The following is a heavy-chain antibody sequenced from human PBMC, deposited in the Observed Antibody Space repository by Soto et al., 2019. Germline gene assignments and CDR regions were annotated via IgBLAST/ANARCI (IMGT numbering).Heavy chain of an antibody. Sequence: KESGPTPVKPRQTLTLTCTFSGFSLTTSGVGVGWIRQSPGKAPEWLALIYWDDDKRYSPSLKSRLTITKDTSKNQVVLTMADLDPADTATYYCAHRVLRTVFGLVTTTAIYIDFWGQGTPVAVSS. V-gene: IGHV2-5*02. CDR3: AHRVLRTVFGLVTTTAIYIDF. CDR1: GFSLTTSGVG. CDR2: IYWDDDK. J-gene: IGHJ4*02. D-gene: IGHD3-3*01.